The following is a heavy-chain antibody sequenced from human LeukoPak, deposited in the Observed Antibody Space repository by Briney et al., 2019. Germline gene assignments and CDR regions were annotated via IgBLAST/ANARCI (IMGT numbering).Heavy chain of an antibody. V-gene: IGHV1-2*02. CDR1: GYTFTGYY. Sequence: ASVTVSCKASGYTFTGYYMHWVRQAPGQGLEWMGWINPNSGGTNYAQKFQGRVTMTRDTSISTAYMELSRLRSDDTAVYYCARPGDSSGYYSIWGQGTLVTVSS. CDR3: ARPGDSSGYYSI. CDR2: INPNSGGT. D-gene: IGHD3-22*01. J-gene: IGHJ4*02.